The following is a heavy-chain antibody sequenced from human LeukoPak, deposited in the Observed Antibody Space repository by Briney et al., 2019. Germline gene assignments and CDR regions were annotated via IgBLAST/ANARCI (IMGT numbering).Heavy chain of an antibody. Sequence: PSETLSLTCTVSGGSISSYYWSWIRQPAGKGLEWIGRIYTSGSTNYNPSLKSRVTISIDTSKNQFSLKLSSVTAADTAVYYCASAYYYGSGNYMDVWGTGTTVTISS. J-gene: IGHJ6*03. CDR2: IYTSGST. V-gene: IGHV4-4*07. CDR3: ASAYYYGSGNYMDV. CDR1: GGSISSYY. D-gene: IGHD3-10*01.